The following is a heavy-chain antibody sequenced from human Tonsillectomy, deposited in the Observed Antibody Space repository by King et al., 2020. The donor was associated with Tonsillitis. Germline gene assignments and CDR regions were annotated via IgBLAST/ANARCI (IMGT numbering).Heavy chain of an antibody. CDR1: GYSISSGYY. CDR3: ARDGVYVNPYYFDS. CDR2: ISHTNANV. V-gene: IGHV4-38-2*02. D-gene: IGHD3-16*01. Sequence: QVQLQESGPGLVKPSETLSLTCTVSGYSISSGYYWGWVRQPPGKGLEWIASISHTNANVYYTPSLKSRVTISIDTSKNQLSLSLKSVTAADTAIYYCARDGVYVNPYYFDSWGQGTLVTVSS. J-gene: IGHJ4*02.